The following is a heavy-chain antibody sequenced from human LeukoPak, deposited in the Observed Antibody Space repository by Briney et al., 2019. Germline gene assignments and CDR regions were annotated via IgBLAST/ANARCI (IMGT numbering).Heavy chain of an antibody. V-gene: IGHV3-66*01. Sequence: GGSLRLSCAASGFTVSSNYMSWVRQAPGKGLEWVSVIYSGGSTYYADSVKGRFTISSDNSKNTLYLQMNSLRAEDTAVYYCARYYYDSSGYYSTAWGQGTLVTVSS. D-gene: IGHD3-22*01. CDR1: GFTVSSNY. J-gene: IGHJ1*01. CDR2: IYSGGST. CDR3: ARYYYDSSGYYSTA.